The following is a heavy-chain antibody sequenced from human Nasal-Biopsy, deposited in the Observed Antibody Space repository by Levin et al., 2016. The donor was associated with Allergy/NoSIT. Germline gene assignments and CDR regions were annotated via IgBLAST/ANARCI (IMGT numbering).Heavy chain of an antibody. D-gene: IGHD3-9*01. CDR3: ARGGLDWSSIDV. CDR1: GDSISSSNW. J-gene: IGHJ6*03. CDR2: VSHRGTT. Sequence: GSLRLSCVVSGDSISSSNWWSWVRQTPGKGLEWIGEVSHRGTTNYNPSLKSRLTISGDNSKNQFSLEMNSVTAADTGVYYCARGGLDWSSIDVWGTGTTVTVSS. V-gene: IGHV4-4*02.